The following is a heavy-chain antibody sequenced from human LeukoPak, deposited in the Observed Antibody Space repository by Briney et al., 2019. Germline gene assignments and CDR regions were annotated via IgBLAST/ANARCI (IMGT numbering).Heavy chain of an antibody. D-gene: IGHD1-26*01. J-gene: IGHJ4*02. Sequence: SETLSLTCTVSGGSISTYYWSWIRQHPGKGLEWIGYIYYSGSTYYNPSLKSRVTISVDTSKNQFSLKLSSVTAADTAVYYCARDRLSGWELLGHYFDYWGQGTLVTVSS. V-gene: IGHV4-31*03. CDR1: GGSISTYY. CDR3: ARDRLSGWELLGHYFDY. CDR2: IYYSGST.